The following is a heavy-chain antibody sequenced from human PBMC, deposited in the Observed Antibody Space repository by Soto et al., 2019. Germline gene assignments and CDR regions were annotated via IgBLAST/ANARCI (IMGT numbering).Heavy chain of an antibody. Sequence: ASVKVSCKASGYTFTNYYMHWVRQAPGQGLEWMGIINPSGGSTSYAQKFQGSLTMTRDTSTSTVYMELSSLRAEDTALYYCARVSIEGVITAYYFDYWGQGTLVTVSS. V-gene: IGHV1-46*01. CDR2: INPSGGST. CDR3: ARVSIEGVITAYYFDY. J-gene: IGHJ4*02. D-gene: IGHD3-22*01. CDR1: GYTFTNYY.